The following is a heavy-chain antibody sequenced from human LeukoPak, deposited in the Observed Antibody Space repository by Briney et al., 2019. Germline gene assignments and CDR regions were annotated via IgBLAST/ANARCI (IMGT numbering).Heavy chain of an antibody. CDR3: ASPPVHYYDSSGFYDAFDI. J-gene: IGHJ3*02. Sequence: ASVKVSCKASGYTFTGYYMHWVRQAPGQGLEWMGRINPNSGGTNYAQKFQGRVTMTRDTSISTAYMELSRLRSDDTAVYYCASPPVHYYDSSGFYDAFDIWGQGTMVTVSS. D-gene: IGHD3-22*01. CDR2: INPNSGGT. CDR1: GYTFTGYY. V-gene: IGHV1-2*06.